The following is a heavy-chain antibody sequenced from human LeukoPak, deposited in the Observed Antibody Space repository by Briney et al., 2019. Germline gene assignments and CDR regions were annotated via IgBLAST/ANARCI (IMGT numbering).Heavy chain of an antibody. CDR1: GFTFRSYA. CDR2: ISDDGGST. J-gene: IGHJ3*02. D-gene: IGHD2-15*01. CDR3: ARACSGGSCYLAAFDM. V-gene: IGHV3-23*01. Sequence: GGSPRLCCAAAGFTFRSYAMSWVRQAPGKGLEWVSAISDDGGSTYYADSVKGRFTISRDNSKNTLFLQMNSLRAEDTAVYYCARACSGGSCYLAAFDMWGRGTMVTVSS.